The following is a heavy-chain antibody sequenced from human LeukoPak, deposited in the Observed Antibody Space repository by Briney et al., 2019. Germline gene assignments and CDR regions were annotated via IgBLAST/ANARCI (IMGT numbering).Heavy chain of an antibody. CDR1: GFTFSSYA. CDR3: AREAGYCSGGSCYYYYYMDV. J-gene: IGHJ6*03. Sequence: PGGSLRLSCAASGFTFSSYAMHWVRQAPGKGLEWVAVISYDGGNKYYADSVRGRLTISRGNSKNTLYLQMDSLRAEDTAVYYCAREAGYCSGGSCYYYYYMDVWGKGTTVTISS. D-gene: IGHD2-15*01. CDR2: ISYDGGNK. V-gene: IGHV3-30*04.